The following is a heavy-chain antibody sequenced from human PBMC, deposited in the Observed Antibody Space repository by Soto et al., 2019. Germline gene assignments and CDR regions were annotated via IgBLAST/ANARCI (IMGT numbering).Heavy chain of an antibody. J-gene: IGHJ4*02. CDR1: GFTFTRYS. CDR2: ISSSSSYI. V-gene: IGHV3-21*01. Sequence: PGGSLRLSCAASGFTFTRYSMNWVRQAPGKGLEWVSLISSSSSYIYYADSVKGRFTISRDNAKSSLYLQMNSLRAEDTAVYYCARVKEDDYGDYFDYWGQGTLVTVS. D-gene: IGHD4-17*01. CDR3: ARVKEDDYGDYFDY.